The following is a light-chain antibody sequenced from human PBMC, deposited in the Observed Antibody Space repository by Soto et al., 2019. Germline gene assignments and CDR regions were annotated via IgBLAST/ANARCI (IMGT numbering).Light chain of an antibody. CDR2: AAS. V-gene: IGKV1D-8*01. J-gene: IGKJ5*01. Sequence: VIWMTQSPSLLSASTGDRVTISCLMSQGISSYLAWYQQKPGTAPKLLIYAASTLQSGVPSRFSGSGSGTDFTLTISCLQSEDFATYYCQQYYSFPITFGQGTRLEIK. CDR1: QGISSY. CDR3: QQYYSFPIT.